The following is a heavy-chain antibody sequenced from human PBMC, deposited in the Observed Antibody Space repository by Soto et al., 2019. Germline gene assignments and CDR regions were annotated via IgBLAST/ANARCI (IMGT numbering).Heavy chain of an antibody. CDR1: GGSISSGGYS. CDR2: IYHSGGT. D-gene: IGHD6-6*01. J-gene: IGHJ4*02. CDR3: ARFSVAARGGFDY. Sequence: PSETLSLTCAVSGGSISSGGYSWSWIRQPPGKGLEWIGYIYHSGGTYYNPSLKSRVTISVDRSKNQFSLKLSSVTAADTAVYYCARFSVAARGGFDYWGQGTLVTVSS. V-gene: IGHV4-30-2*01.